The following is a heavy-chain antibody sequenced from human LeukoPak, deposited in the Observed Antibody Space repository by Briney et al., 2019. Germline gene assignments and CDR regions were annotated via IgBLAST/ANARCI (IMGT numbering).Heavy chain of an antibody. CDR1: GFTFSTYW. Sequence: GGSLRLSCAASGFTFSTYWMAWVRQAPGKGLEWVANIKGDDSARHQADSVKGRFTISRDNAQNSVYLQMSGLRGEDTAIYYCARDVVGSLDYWGQGTLVTVSS. CDR2: IKGDDSAR. D-gene: IGHD1-26*01. CDR3: ARDVVGSLDY. V-gene: IGHV3-7*01. J-gene: IGHJ4*02.